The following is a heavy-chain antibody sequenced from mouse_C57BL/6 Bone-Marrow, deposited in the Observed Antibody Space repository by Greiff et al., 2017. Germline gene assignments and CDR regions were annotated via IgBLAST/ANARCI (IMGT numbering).Heavy chain of an antibody. CDR2: ISSGSSTI. J-gene: IGHJ4*01. V-gene: IGHV5-17*01. Sequence: EVKLMESGGGLVKPGGSLKLSCAASGFTFSDYGMHWVRQAPEKGLEWVAYISSGSSTIYYADTVQGRFTISRDTAKNTLFLQMTLLRAEDTAKYYCAPYDYDLYYAMDYWGQGTSVTVSS. CDR3: APYDYDLYYAMDY. D-gene: IGHD2-4*01. CDR1: GFTFSDYG.